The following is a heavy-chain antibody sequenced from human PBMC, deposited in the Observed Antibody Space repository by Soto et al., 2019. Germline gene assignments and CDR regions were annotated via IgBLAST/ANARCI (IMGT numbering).Heavy chain of an antibody. V-gene: IGHV3-30*18. D-gene: IGHD7-27*01. Sequence: QVQLVESGGGVVQPGRSLRLSCAASGFTFSFYGMHWVRQAPGKGLEWVAVISYDGSNKYYADSVKGRFTISRDNSKNMRYLQMNSLRAEDTCVYYCAKDLGHGGRGAFDIWGQGTMVTVSS. CDR1: GFTFSFYG. CDR2: ISYDGSNK. CDR3: AKDLGHGGRGAFDI. J-gene: IGHJ3*02.